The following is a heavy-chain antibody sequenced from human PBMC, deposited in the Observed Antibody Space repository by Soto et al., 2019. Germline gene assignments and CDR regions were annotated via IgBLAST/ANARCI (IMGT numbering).Heavy chain of an antibody. D-gene: IGHD5-18*01. J-gene: IGHJ6*02. CDR1: GDSISSGDYY. CDR2: IYYSGTT. CDR3: ARALIQLWPHYYYGMDV. V-gene: IGHV4-30-4*01. Sequence: PSETLSLTCTVSGDSISSGDYYWSWIRQPPGKGLEWIGYIYYSGTTYYNPSPKSRVTISVDTSKNQFSLKVNSVTAADTAVYYCARALIQLWPHYYYGMDVWGQGTTVTVSS.